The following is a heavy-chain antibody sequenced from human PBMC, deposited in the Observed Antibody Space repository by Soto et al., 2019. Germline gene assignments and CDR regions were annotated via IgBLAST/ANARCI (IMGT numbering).Heavy chain of an antibody. V-gene: IGHV3-33*01. CDR1: GITFSRYG. D-gene: IGHD3-16*01. J-gene: IGHJ3*02. Sequence: PGGYLRLSCAASGITFSRYGMHWVRQAPGKGLEWVAVIWYDGSNKYYADSVKGRFTISRDNSKNTLYLQMNSLRAEDTAVYYCARDMLTTHDAFDIWGQGTMVTVSS. CDR2: IWYDGSNK. CDR3: ARDMLTTHDAFDI.